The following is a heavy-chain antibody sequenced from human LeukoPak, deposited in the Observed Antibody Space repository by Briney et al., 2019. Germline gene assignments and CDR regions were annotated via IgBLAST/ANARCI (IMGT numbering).Heavy chain of an antibody. CDR2: IYSGGST. Sequence: PGGSLRLSCAASGFTVSSNYMSWVRQAPGKGLEWVSVIYSGGSTYYADSVKGRFTISRDNAKNSLYLQMNSLRAEDTAVYYCARGYYYDRVPDYWGQGTLVTVSS. CDR3: ARGYYYDRVPDY. D-gene: IGHD3-10*02. CDR1: GFTVSSNY. V-gene: IGHV3-53*01. J-gene: IGHJ4*02.